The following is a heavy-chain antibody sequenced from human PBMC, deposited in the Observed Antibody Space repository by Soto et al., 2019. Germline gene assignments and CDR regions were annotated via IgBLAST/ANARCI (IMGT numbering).Heavy chain of an antibody. CDR1: GFSLSTSGVG. CDR2: IYWIGDE. J-gene: IGHJ3*02. CDR3: ARGLATLPVFAFDI. V-gene: IGHV2-5*09. Sequence: QGTLKESGPTLVKPTQTLTLTCSFSGFSLSTSGVGVGWIRQSPGKALEWLALIYWIGDEHYGPSLKSRLSIIKDTSKNHVVLIMTDMDPVDTATYYCARGLATLPVFAFDIWGQGTMVTVSS. D-gene: IGHD6-6*01.